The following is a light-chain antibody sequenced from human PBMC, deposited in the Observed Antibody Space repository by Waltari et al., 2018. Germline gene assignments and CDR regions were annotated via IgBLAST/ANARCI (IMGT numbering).Light chain of an antibody. CDR3: CSYAGSSPVV. CDR2: EVS. V-gene: IGLV2-23*02. Sequence: QSALTQPASVSGSPGQSITISCTGTSSDVGSSNLVSWYQQHPGKAPKLMIYEVSKRPSGVSNRFSGSNSGNTASLTISGLQAEDEADYYCCSYAGSSPVVFGGGTKLTVL. CDR1: SSDVGSSNL. J-gene: IGLJ2*01.